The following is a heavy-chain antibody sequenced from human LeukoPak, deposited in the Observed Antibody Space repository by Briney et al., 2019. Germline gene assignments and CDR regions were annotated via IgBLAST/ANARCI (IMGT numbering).Heavy chain of an antibody. Sequence: ASVKVSCKXSGYTFTSYYMHWVRQAPGQGLEWMGIINPSGGSTSYAQKFQGRVTMTRDTSTSTVYMELSSLRSEDTAVYYCARPLGYCSSTSCYGGAFDIWGQGTMVTVSS. D-gene: IGHD2-2*01. V-gene: IGHV1-46*03. CDR3: ARPLGYCSSTSCYGGAFDI. J-gene: IGHJ3*02. CDR1: GYTFTSYY. CDR2: INPSGGST.